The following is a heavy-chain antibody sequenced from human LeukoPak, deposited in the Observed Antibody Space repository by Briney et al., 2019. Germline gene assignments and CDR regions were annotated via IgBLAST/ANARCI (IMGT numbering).Heavy chain of an antibody. V-gene: IGHV3-7*01. D-gene: IGHD3-22*01. CDR1: GFTFSSYW. J-gene: IGHJ4*02. CDR3: ARDRLPYYYDSSGFPDY. CDR2: IKQDGSEK. Sequence: GALRLSCAASGFTFSSYWMSWVRQAPGKGLEWGANIKQDGSEKYYVDSVKGRFTISRDNAKNSLCLQMNNMRAEDTDVYYCARDRLPYYYDSSGFPDYWGQGTLVTVSS.